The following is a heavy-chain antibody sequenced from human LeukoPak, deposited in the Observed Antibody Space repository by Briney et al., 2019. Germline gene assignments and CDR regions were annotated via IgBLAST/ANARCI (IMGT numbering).Heavy chain of an antibody. CDR1: GYKFSGNW. Sequence: GESLKISCQAFGYKFSGNWIGWVRQMPGKGLEWMGIIYPADSDNYYSPSFQGQVTISADKSISTAYLQWSSLKASDTAMYYCARPRDYGGNYYFDYWGQGTQVTVSS. D-gene: IGHD4-23*01. V-gene: IGHV5-51*01. CDR3: ARPRDYGGNYYFDY. J-gene: IGHJ4*02. CDR2: IYPADSDN.